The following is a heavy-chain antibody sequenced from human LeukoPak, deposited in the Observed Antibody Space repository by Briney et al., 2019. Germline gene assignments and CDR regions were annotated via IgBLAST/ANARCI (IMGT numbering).Heavy chain of an antibody. CDR1: GDSISGFY. CDR3: ARLGPSYYDSSAYFVY. Sequence: SETLSLTCTVSGDSISGFYWSWIRQPPGRGLEWIGYIYYSGSPNYNPSLNSRVTMSVDSSKNQFSLRLSSVTAADTAVYYCARLGPSYYDSSAYFVYWGQGTLVTVSS. CDR2: IYYSGSP. D-gene: IGHD3-22*01. J-gene: IGHJ4*02. V-gene: IGHV4-59*01.